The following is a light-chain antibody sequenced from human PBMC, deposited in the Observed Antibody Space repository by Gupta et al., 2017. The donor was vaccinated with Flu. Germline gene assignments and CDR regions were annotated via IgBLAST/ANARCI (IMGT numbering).Light chain of an antibody. CDR2: WAS. CDR3: QQYYSTPIT. V-gene: IGKV4-1*01. J-gene: IGKJ5*01. CDR1: QSVLYSSNNKNY. Sequence: SLGERATITCKSSQSVLYSSNNKNYLAWYQQKPGQPPKLLIYWASTRESGVPDRFSGSGSGTDFTLTISSLQAEDVAVYYCQQYYSTPITFGQGTRLEIK.